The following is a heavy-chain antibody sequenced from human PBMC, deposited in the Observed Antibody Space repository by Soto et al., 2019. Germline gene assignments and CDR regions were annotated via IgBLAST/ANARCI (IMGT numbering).Heavy chain of an antibody. Sequence: SETLSLTCTVSGGSISSGGYYWSWIRQHPGKGLEWIGYIYYSGSTYYNPSLKSRVTISVDTSKNQFSLKLSSVTAADTAVYYCARVLGSSSPQGSPTYYYYYYYMDVWGKGTTVTVSS. D-gene: IGHD6-6*01. CDR3: ARVLGSSSPQGSPTYYYYYYYMDV. CDR1: GGSISSGGYY. V-gene: IGHV4-31*03. CDR2: IYYSGST. J-gene: IGHJ6*03.